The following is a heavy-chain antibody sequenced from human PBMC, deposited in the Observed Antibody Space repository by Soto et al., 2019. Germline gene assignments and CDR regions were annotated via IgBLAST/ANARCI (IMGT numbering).Heavy chain of an antibody. CDR1: GFTFGDYA. Sequence: GGSLRLSCTASGFTFGDYAMSWVRQAPGKGLEWVGFIRSKAYGGTTEYAASVKGRFTISRDDSKSIAYLQMNSLKTEDTAVYYCARELRITMVRGVTAYGMDVWGQGTTVTVSS. CDR3: ARELRITMVRGVTAYGMDV. CDR2: IRSKAYGGTT. D-gene: IGHD3-10*01. V-gene: IGHV3-49*04. J-gene: IGHJ6*02.